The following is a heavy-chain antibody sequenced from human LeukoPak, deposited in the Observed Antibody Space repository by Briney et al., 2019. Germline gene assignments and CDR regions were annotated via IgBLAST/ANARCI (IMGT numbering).Heavy chain of an antibody. Sequence: GESLKISCQGSTYRFTSYWIGWVRQMPRKGLEWMGIIYPGDSDTRYSPSFQGQVTISADKSISTAYLQWSSLKASDTATYYCVRGSTRWQQVALDYWGQGTLVTVSS. CDR3: VRGSTRWQQVALDY. V-gene: IGHV5-51*01. D-gene: IGHD6-13*01. J-gene: IGHJ4*02. CDR2: IYPGDSDT. CDR1: TYRFTSYW.